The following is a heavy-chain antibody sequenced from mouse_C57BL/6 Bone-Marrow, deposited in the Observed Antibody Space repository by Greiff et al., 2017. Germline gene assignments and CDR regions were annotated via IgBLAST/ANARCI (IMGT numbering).Heavy chain of an antibody. D-gene: IGHD1-1*01. CDR1: GYTFTDYN. J-gene: IGHJ1*03. Sequence: EVQLQESGPELVKPGASVKMSCKASGYTFTDYNMHWVKQSHGKSLEWIGYINPNNGGTSYNQKFKGKATLTVNKSSSTAYMELRSLTSEDSAVYYCASPNYYGSSYGYFDVWGTGTTVTVSS. CDR3: ASPNYYGSSYGYFDV. V-gene: IGHV1-22*01. CDR2: INPNNGGT.